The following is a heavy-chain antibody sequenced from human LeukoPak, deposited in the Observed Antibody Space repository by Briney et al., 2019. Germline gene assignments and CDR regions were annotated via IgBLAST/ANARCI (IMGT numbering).Heavy chain of an antibody. V-gene: IGHV4-39*01. J-gene: IGHJ5*02. CDR3: ARQMMGGYVRS. D-gene: IGHD5-12*01. Sequence: PSETLSLTCTVSGGSISSSSYYWGWIRQPPGKGLEWIGSIYYSGSTYYNPSLKSRVTISVDTSKNQFSLKLSSVTAADTAVYYCARQMMGGYVRSWGQGTLVTVSS. CDR1: GGSISSSSYY. CDR2: IYYSGST.